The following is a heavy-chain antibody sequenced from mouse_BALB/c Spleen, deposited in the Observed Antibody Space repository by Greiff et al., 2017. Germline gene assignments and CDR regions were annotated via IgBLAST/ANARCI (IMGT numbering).Heavy chain of an antibody. Sequence: QVQLKESGAELAKPGASVKMSCKASGYTFTSYWMHWVNQRPGQGLEWIGYINPSTGYTEYNQKFKDKATLTADKSSSTAYMQLSSLTSEDSAVYYCARYYYGSSYRGNWYFDVWGAGTTVTVSS. D-gene: IGHD1-1*01. CDR2: INPSTGYT. V-gene: IGHV1-7*01. CDR1: GYTFTSYW. CDR3: ARYYYGSSYRGNWYFDV. J-gene: IGHJ1*01.